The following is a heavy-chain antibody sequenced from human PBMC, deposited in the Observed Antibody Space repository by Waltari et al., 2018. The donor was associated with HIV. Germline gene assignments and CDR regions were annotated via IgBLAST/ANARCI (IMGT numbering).Heavy chain of an antibody. D-gene: IGHD3-16*01. CDR2: IALGGST. Sequence: VQLQESGPGLVRPSETLNLTCSLSGASMSRGNHYWGWVRQLPGAGLEWLGHIALGGSTYDHPALKVSLTLPLDGSNMPFARYLTVLMAVDTVVVFCGGIGNDYGWGGFPAGGPNRIDPWGQGMLVTVSS. J-gene: IGHJ5*02. CDR3: GGIGNDYGWGGFPAGGPNRIDP. V-gene: IGHV4-30-4*03. CDR1: GASMSRGNHY.